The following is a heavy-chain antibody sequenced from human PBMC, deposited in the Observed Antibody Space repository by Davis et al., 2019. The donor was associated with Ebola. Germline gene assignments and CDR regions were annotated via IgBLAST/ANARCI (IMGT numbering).Heavy chain of an antibody. CDR2: ISYDGSKK. D-gene: IGHD6-19*01. CDR3: AKDTGHPEWLTSYYYYGMDV. V-gene: IGHV3-30*18. CDR1: GFTFSTYG. J-gene: IGHJ6*04. Sequence: GESLKISCAASGFTFSTYGMHWVRQAPGKGLEWVAVISYDGSKKYYADSVKGRFTISRDNSKNTLYLQMNSLRAEDTAVYYCAKDTGHPEWLTSYYYYGMDVWGKGTTVTVSS.